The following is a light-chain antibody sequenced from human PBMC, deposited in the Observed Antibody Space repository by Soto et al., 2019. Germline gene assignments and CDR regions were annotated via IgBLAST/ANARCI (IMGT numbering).Light chain of an antibody. CDR2: WAS. Sequence: DIVMTQSPDSLAVSLGERATINCKSSQSVLYSSNNKNYLAWYQQKPGQPPKLLIYWASTRESGVPGRFSGSGSGTDFTLTITSLQADDVAVYYCQQYYSIPRTFGQGTKVEIK. J-gene: IGKJ1*01. V-gene: IGKV4-1*01. CDR3: QQYYSIPRT. CDR1: QSVLYSSNNKNY.